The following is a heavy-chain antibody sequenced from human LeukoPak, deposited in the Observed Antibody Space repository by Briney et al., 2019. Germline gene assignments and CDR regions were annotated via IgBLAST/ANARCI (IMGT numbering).Heavy chain of an antibody. J-gene: IGHJ4*02. D-gene: IGHD2-2*01. CDR2: ISGSGGST. CDR1: GFTFSNYA. Sequence: SGGSLRLSCAASGFTFSNYAMSWVRQAPGKGLEWVSAISGSGGSTYNADSVKGRFTISRDNSKNTLYLQMNSLRAEDTAVYYCAKAWGPYCSSTSCPAGNWGQGTLVTVSS. CDR3: AKAWGPYCSSTSCPAGN. V-gene: IGHV3-23*01.